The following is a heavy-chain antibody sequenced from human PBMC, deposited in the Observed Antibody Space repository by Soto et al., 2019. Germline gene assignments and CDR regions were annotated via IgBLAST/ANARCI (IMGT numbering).Heavy chain of an antibody. CDR2: VIPIFPTP. CDR3: ATSVTFCVSATCHVDS. Sequence: SVKVSCKASGGTFRTAAFSWVRQAPGQGLEWMGGVIPIFPTPDYAQKFQGRVTITADESTSAAYMELSSLRFEDTAVYYCATSVTFCVSATCHVDSWGHGNLVTVS. V-gene: IGHV1-69*13. CDR1: GGTFRTAA. D-gene: IGHD2-21*01. J-gene: IGHJ5*01.